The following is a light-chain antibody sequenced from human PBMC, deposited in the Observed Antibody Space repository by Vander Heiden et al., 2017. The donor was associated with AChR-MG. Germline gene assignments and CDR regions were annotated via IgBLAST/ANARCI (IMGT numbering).Light chain of an antibody. CDR1: SSDIGRYNY. V-gene: IGLV2-14*03. Sequence: LTQPASVSGSPGQSITISCTGTSSDIGRYNYVSWYQHHPGKAPQLIIYDVTKRPSGVPNRFSGSKSGSTASLTIAGLQAEDEADFYCTSHSSSSTLVFGGGTKLT. J-gene: IGLJ3*02. CDR2: DVT. CDR3: TSHSSSSTLV.